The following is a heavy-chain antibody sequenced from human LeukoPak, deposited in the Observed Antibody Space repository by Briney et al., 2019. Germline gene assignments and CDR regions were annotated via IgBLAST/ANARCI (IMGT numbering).Heavy chain of an antibody. J-gene: IGHJ2*01. D-gene: IGHD6-13*01. Sequence: GGSLRLSCAASGFTFSSYAMSWVRQAPGKGLEWVSAISGSGGSTYYADSVKGRFTISRDNSKNTLYLQMNSLRAEDTAVYYCAKDNRKAYSSPGWYFDLWGRGTLVTVSS. CDR1: GFTFSSYA. CDR2: ISGSGGST. CDR3: AKDNRKAYSSPGWYFDL. V-gene: IGHV3-23*01.